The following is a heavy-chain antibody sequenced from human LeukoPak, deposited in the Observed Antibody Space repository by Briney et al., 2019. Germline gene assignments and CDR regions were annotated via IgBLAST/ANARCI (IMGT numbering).Heavy chain of an antibody. D-gene: IGHD3-22*01. CDR3: AKSGIGITMIVPFDY. J-gene: IGHJ4*02. V-gene: IGHV3-23*01. CDR2: ITSSGDGT. Sequence: PGGSLRLSCAASGFTFSIYAMGWVRQAPGKGLQWVSSITSSGDGTYYADSVKGRFTISRDNSKNTLYLQMNSLRAEDTAVYYCAKSGIGITMIVPFDYWGQGTLVTVSS. CDR1: GFTFSIYA.